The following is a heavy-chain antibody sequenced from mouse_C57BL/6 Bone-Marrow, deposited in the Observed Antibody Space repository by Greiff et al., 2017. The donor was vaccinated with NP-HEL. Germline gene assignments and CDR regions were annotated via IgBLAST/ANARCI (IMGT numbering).Heavy chain of an antibody. CDR2: IYPENGDT. Sequence: VQLQQSGAELVRPGASVKLSCTASGFNIKDDYMHWVKERPEQGLEWIGWIYPENGDTEYASKFQGKATMTAGTSSNTAYLQLSNLTSEDTAVYDCTTRKGYYAMDYWGQGTSVTVSS. J-gene: IGHJ4*01. CDR1: GFNIKDDY. CDR3: TTRKGYYAMDY. V-gene: IGHV14-4*01.